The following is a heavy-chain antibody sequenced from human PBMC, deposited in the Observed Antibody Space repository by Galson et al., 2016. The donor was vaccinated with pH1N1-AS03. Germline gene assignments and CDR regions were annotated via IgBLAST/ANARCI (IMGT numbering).Heavy chain of an antibody. D-gene: IGHD3-22*01. CDR1: GGSITRSGYS. Sequence: LSLTCSVSGGSITRSGYSWGWVRQPPGKGLEWIGSISYSGSTYYNPSLKRRVSMSVDTSKNLFSLKLRSVTAADTAVYYCAREDSSGYFLIDFWGQGTLVTVPS. V-gene: IGHV4-39*07. CDR3: AREDSSGYFLIDF. J-gene: IGHJ4*02. CDR2: ISYSGST.